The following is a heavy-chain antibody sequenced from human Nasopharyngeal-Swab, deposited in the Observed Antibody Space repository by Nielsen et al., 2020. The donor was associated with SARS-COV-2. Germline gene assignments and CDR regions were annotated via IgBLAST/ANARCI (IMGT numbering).Heavy chain of an antibody. CDR1: GFTFRDYW. V-gene: IGHV3-7*01. J-gene: IGHJ4*02. CDR3: ARVGGRTSPMGS. CDR2: IKQEGSEK. Sequence: GESLKIYCVASGFTFRDYWMRWDREAPAKGLEWVASIKQEGSEKNYVDSVKGRFTISRDNAKNSLFLQMDSLRTEDTAFYYCARVGGRTSPMGSWGQGTLVTVSS. D-gene: IGHD3-10*01.